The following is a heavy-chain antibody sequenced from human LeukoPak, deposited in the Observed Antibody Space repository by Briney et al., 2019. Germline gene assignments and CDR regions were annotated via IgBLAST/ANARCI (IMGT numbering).Heavy chain of an antibody. D-gene: IGHD6-13*01. CDR3: ARVKQQLVRLLGRDTTYYYYYYIDV. CDR1: GFTFSNYW. CDR2: IKQDGSEK. J-gene: IGHJ6*03. Sequence: GGSLRLSCAASGFTFSNYWMSWVRQAQGKGLEGVASIKQDGSEKHYVDSVKGRFTISRDNAKNSLFLQMNSLRAEDTAVYYCARVKQQLVRLLGRDTTYYYYYYIDVWGKGTTVTVSS. V-gene: IGHV3-7*01.